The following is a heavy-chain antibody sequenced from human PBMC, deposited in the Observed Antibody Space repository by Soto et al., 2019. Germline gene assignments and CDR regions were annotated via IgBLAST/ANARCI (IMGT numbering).Heavy chain of an antibody. Sequence: GGSLRLSCAASGFTFSDYYMSWIRQAPGKGLEWVSYISSSSSYTNYADSVKGRFTISRDNAKNSLYLQMNSLRAEDTAVYYCARDTYYYDSSGYYIDYWGQGTLVTVSS. V-gene: IGHV3-11*06. CDR2: ISSSSSYT. CDR3: ARDTYYYDSSGYYIDY. CDR1: GFTFSDYY. J-gene: IGHJ4*02. D-gene: IGHD3-22*01.